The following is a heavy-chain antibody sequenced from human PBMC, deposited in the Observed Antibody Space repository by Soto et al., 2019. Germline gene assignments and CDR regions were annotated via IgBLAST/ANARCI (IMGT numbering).Heavy chain of an antibody. Sequence: SVKVSCKASGGTFGSQGIAWVRQAPGQGLEWMGGFIAMLGTPTYAKKVQGRATISADESLTSSYLELRSLRSEDTGVYYCARDHYFSSWSTGPKKEFDYWGQGTLVTVSS. CDR2: FIAMLGTP. V-gene: IGHV1-69*13. D-gene: IGHD6-13*01. CDR3: ARDHYFSSWSTGPKKEFDY. J-gene: IGHJ4*02. CDR1: GGTFGSQG.